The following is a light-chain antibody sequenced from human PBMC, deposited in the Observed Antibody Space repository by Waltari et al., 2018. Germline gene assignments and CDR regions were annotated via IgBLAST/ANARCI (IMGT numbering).Light chain of an antibody. V-gene: IGLV2-14*01. J-gene: IGLJ3*02. CDR2: EVS. CDR1: SSDVGGYNY. Sequence: QSALTQPASVSGSPGQSITISCTGTSSDVGGYNYVSWYQQHPGKAPKLMIYEVSNRPAGVSNRFAGSKSGNTASLTISGLQAEDEADYYCSSDTSGSTPVFGGGTKLTVL. CDR3: SSDTSGSTPV.